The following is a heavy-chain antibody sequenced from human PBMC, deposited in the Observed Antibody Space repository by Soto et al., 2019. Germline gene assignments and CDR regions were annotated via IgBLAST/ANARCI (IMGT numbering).Heavy chain of an antibody. D-gene: IGHD6-19*01. CDR2: IIPIFGTV. CDR3: AKGAVAGTPTSYYYYGMDV. CDR1: GGSFRTYS. Sequence: QVQLLQSGAEVKKPGSSVRVSCEASGGSFRTYSISWVRQAPGQGLEWMGEIIPIFGTVNYAQKFQGRVTITADXPXTXVXXDRRSLRSEDTAVYYCAKGAVAGTPTSYYYYGMDVWGQGTTVTVSS. J-gene: IGHJ6*02. V-gene: IGHV1-69*12.